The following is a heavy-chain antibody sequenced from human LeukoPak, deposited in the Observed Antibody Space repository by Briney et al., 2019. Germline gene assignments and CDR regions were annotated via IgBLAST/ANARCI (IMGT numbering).Heavy chain of an antibody. CDR3: ARVAGIVVVPAASDSYYFDY. V-gene: IGHV4-30-4*08. Sequence: SETLSLTCTVSGGSISSSSYYWSWIRQPPGKGLEWIGYIYYSGSTYYNPSLKSRVTISVDTSKNQFSLKLSSVTAADTAVYYCARVAGIVVVPAASDSYYFDYWGQGTLVTVSS. CDR1: GGSISSSSYY. D-gene: IGHD2-2*01. CDR2: IYYSGST. J-gene: IGHJ4*02.